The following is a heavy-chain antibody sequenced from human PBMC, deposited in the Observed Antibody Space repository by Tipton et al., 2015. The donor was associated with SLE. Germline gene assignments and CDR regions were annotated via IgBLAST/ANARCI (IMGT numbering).Heavy chain of an antibody. CDR2: IWSDGSNE. CDR3: AREGGNTVTHFDY. Sequence: SLRLSCAASGFTFNTYGMHWVRQAPGKGLQWVALIWSDGSNEYYDDSVKGRFTISRDNSKNTLYLQMNSLRAEDTAVYYCAREGGNTVTHFDYWGQGTLVTVSS. D-gene: IGHD4-17*01. J-gene: IGHJ4*02. V-gene: IGHV3-33*08. CDR1: GFTFNTYG.